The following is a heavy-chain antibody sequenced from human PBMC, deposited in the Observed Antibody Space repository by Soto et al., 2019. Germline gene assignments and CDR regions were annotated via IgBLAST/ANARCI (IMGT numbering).Heavy chain of an antibody. CDR2: IYYSGST. V-gene: IGHV4-39*01. CDR1: GGSISSSSYY. D-gene: IGHD6-19*01. Sequence: SETLSLTCTVSGGSISSSSYYWGWIRQPPGKGLEWIGSIYYSGSTYYNPSLKSRVTISVDTSKNQFSLKLSSVTAADTAVYYCARQVMGEQWLVSAFDIWGQGTMVTVSS. J-gene: IGHJ3*02. CDR3: ARQVMGEQWLVSAFDI.